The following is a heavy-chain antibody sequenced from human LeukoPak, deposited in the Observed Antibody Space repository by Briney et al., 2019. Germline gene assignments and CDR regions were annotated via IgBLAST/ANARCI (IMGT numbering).Heavy chain of an antibody. CDR1: GFTFDDYG. CDR3: TRKIAAAGTDYYYYYMDV. D-gene: IGHD6-13*01. Sequence: PGGSLRLSCAASGFTFDDYGMSWVRQAPGKGLEWVSGINWNGGSTGYADSVKGRFTISRDNAKNSLYLQMNSLRAEDTALYYCTRKIAAAGTDYYYYYMDVWGKGTTVTVSS. J-gene: IGHJ6*03. CDR2: INWNGGST. V-gene: IGHV3-20*04.